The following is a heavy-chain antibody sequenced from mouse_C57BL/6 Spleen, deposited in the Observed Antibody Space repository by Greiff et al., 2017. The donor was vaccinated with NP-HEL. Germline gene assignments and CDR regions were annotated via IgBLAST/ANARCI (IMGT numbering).Heavy chain of an antibody. Sequence: EVMLVESGGGLVQPGGSLSLSCAASGFTFTDYYMSWVRQPPGKALEWLGFIRHKANGYTTEYSASVKGRFTISRDNSLSILYLQMNALRAEDSATYYCARYINYMDYWGQGTAVTVSS. CDR2: IRHKANGYTT. D-gene: IGHD1-3*01. V-gene: IGHV7-3*01. J-gene: IGHJ4*01. CDR3: ARYINYMDY. CDR1: GFTFTDYY.